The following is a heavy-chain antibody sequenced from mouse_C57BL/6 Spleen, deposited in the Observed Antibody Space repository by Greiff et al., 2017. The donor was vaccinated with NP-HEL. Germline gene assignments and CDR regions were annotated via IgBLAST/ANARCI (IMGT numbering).Heavy chain of an antibody. D-gene: IGHD4-1*01. Sequence: QVQLQQSGPGLVQPSQSLSITCTVSGFSLTSYGVHWVRQSPGKGLEWLGVICSGGSTDYNAAFISRLSISKDNSKSQVFFKMNSLQADDTAIYYCARPGTTSYAMDYWGQGTSVTVSS. J-gene: IGHJ4*01. V-gene: IGHV2-2*01. CDR1: GFSLTSYG. CDR3: ARPGTTSYAMDY. CDR2: ICSGGST.